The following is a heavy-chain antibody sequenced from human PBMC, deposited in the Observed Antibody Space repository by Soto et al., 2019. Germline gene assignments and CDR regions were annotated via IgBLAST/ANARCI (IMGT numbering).Heavy chain of an antibody. Sequence: ASVKVSCKASGYTFTSYGISWVRQAPGQGLEWMGWISAYNGNTNYAQKLQGRVTMTTDTSTSTAYMELRSLRSDDTAVYYCARSWANSVTTLLLLRYDVLGQGTTVTVSS. CDR3: ARSWANSVTTLLLLRYDV. CDR2: ISAYNGNT. D-gene: IGHD5-18*01. J-gene: IGHJ6*02. CDR1: GYTFTSYG. V-gene: IGHV1-18*04.